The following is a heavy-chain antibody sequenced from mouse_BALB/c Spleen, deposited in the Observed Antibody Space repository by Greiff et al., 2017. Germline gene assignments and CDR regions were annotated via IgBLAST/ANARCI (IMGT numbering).Heavy chain of an antibody. CDR1: GYTFTSYV. Sequence: VQLQQSGPELVKPGASVKMSCKASGYTFTSYVMHWVKQKPGQGLEWIGYINTYNDGTKYNEKFKGQATLTSDKSSSTTYMELSSLNSEDSAVYYYARNDCNYYDYWGQGTTLTVSS. J-gene: IGHJ2*01. CDR2: INTYNDGT. V-gene: IGHV1-14*01. CDR3: ARNDCNYYDY.